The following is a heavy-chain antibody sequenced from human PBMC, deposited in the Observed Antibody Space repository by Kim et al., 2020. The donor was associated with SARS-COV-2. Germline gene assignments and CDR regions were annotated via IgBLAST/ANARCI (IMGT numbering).Heavy chain of an antibody. J-gene: IGHJ4*02. CDR2: IIPILGIA. D-gene: IGHD6-6*01. CDR1: GGTFSSYA. V-gene: IGHV1-69*04. CDR3: ASDSSSSGRLNTMVGY. Sequence: SVKVSCKASGGTFSSYAISWVRQAPGQGLEWMGRIIPILGIANYAQKFQGRVTITADKSTSTAYMELSSLRSEDTAVYYCASDSSSSGRLNTMVGYWGQGTLVTVSS.